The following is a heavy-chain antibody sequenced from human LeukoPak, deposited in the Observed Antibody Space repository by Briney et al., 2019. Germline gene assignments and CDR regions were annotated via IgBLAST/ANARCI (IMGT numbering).Heavy chain of an antibody. J-gene: IGHJ3*02. CDR3: ARDKKDYYDSSGYYYFAFDI. D-gene: IGHD3-22*01. CDR1: GGSIRSYY. CDR2: IYYSGST. V-gene: IGHV4-59*01. Sequence: KPSETLSLTCTVSGGSIRSYYWSWIRQPPGKGLEWIGYIYYSGSTNYNPSLKSRVTISVDTSKNQFSLKLSSVDAADTAVYYCARDKKDYYDSSGYYYFAFDIWGQGTMVNVSS.